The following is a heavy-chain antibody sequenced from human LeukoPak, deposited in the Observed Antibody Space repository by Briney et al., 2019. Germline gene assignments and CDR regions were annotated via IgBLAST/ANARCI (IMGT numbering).Heavy chain of an antibody. CDR3: ARADHSSGGLARFDP. J-gene: IGHJ5*02. CDR2: INHSAST. CDR1: GGSFNDYY. V-gene: IGHV4-34*01. D-gene: IGHD3-22*01. Sequence: SETLSLTCADYGGSFNDYYWSWIRQPPGKGLEWIGEINHSASTNYNPSLKSRVTMSVDTSKNQFSLKMTSVTAADTALYYCARADHSSGGLARFDPWGQGTLVTVSS.